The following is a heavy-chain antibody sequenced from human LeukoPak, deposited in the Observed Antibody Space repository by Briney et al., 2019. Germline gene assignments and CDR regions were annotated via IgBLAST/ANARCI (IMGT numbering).Heavy chain of an antibody. CDR1: GYTFTSYD. Sequence: ASVKVSRKASGYTFTSYDINWVRQATGQGLEWMGWMNPNSGNTGYAQKFQGRVTMTRNTSISTAYMELSSLRSEDTAVYYCARVPGVWGSYRINWFDPWGQGTLVTVSS. CDR3: ARVPGVWGSYRINWFDP. V-gene: IGHV1-8*01. CDR2: MNPNSGNT. D-gene: IGHD3-16*02. J-gene: IGHJ5*02.